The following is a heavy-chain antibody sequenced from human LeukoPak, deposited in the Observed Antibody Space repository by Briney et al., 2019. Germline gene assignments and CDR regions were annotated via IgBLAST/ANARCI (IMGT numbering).Heavy chain of an antibody. D-gene: IGHD3-10*01. J-gene: IGHJ4*02. Sequence: GGSLRLSCAASGFIFDDYAMHWVRQASGKGLEWVSLISWGGGSTYYADSVKGRFTISKDNSKNSLYLHMNSLRAEVTALYYCAKDRSGNSYGHFDYWGQGTLVTASS. CDR3: AKDRSGNSYGHFDY. CDR1: GFIFDDYA. CDR2: ISWGGGST. V-gene: IGHV3-43D*04.